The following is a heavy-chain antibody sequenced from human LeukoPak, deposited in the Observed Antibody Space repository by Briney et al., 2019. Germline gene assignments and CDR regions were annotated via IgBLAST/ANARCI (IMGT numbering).Heavy chain of an antibody. D-gene: IGHD3-10*01. V-gene: IGHV4-39*07. CDR1: GGSISSGSYY. CDR2: INHSGST. Sequence: SETLSLTCTVSGGSISSGSYYWSWIRQPPGKGLEWIGEINHSGSTNYNPSLKSRVTISVDTSKNQFSLKLSSVAAADTAVYYCARGKKITVVRGVIRNYYYYMDVWGKGTTVTVSS. J-gene: IGHJ6*03. CDR3: ARGKKITVVRGVIRNYYYYMDV.